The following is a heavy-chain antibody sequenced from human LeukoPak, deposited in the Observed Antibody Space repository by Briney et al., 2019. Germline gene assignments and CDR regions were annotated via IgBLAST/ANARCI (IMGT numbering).Heavy chain of an antibody. CDR2: IYYSGST. V-gene: IGHV4-59*01. CDR3: ARGPICSGWFAHFDY. J-gene: IGHJ4*02. CDR1: GGSISNYY. Sequence: SETLSLTCTVSGGSISNYYWSWIRQPPGKGLEWIGYIYYSGSTNYNPSLKSRVTISVDTSKSQFSLKLSSVTAADTAVYYCARGPICSGWFAHFDYWGQGTLVTVSS. D-gene: IGHD6-19*01.